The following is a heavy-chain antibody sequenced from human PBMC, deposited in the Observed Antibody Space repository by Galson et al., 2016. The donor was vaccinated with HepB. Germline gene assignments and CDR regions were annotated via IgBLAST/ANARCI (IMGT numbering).Heavy chain of an antibody. J-gene: IGHJ6*02. D-gene: IGHD5-18*01. CDR2: INHDGKI. CDR3: ARSANGYFRGGRRLYNYAMDV. Sequence: ETLSLTCAAYGGSFGGFYWTWIRQPPGKEPEWIGQINHDGKINYNPSLESRLTISIDMSKSQFSLSLRSLTAADSATYYCARSANGYFRGGRRLYNYAMDVWGQGTTVTVSS. CDR1: GGSFGGFY. V-gene: IGHV4-34*01.